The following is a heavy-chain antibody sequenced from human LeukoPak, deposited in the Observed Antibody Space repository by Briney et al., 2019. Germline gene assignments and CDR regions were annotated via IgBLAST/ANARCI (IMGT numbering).Heavy chain of an antibody. CDR2: ISGSGGST. CDR3: AKDLPDAFFDY. V-gene: IGHV3-23*01. J-gene: IGHJ4*02. D-gene: IGHD2-2*01. CDR1: GFTFSNSW. Sequence: GGSLRLSCAGSGFTFSNSWMGWVRQAPGKGLEWVSAISGSGGSTYYADSVKGRFTISRDNSKNTLYLQMNSLGAEDTAVYYCAKDLPDAFFDYWGQGTLVTVSS.